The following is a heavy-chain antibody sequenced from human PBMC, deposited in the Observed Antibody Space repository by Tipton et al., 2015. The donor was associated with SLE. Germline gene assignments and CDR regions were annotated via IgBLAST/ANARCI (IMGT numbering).Heavy chain of an antibody. Sequence: TLSLTCTVSGASVNSGDYYWNWIRQHPGKGLEWIGYIHYSGSNSYNPSLKSRVTMSVDTSKNQFSLNMFSVTAADTAVYYCAKEPASIAAAPIDSWGQGTLVSVSS. D-gene: IGHD6-13*01. V-gene: IGHV4-31*03. CDR1: GASVNSGDYY. CDR3: AKEPASIAAAPIDS. J-gene: IGHJ4*02. CDR2: IHYSGSN.